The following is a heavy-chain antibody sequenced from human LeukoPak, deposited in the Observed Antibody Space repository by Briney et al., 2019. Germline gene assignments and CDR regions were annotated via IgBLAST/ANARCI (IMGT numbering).Heavy chain of an antibody. J-gene: IGHJ5*02. CDR2: MNPNSGNT. CDR1: GYTFTSYD. CDR3: ARGAFYSSFNWFDP. D-gene: IGHD6-13*01. V-gene: IGHV1-8*01. Sequence: EASVKVSCKASGYTFTSYDINWVRQATGQGLEWMGWMNPNSGNTGYAQKFQGRVTITRNTSISTAYMELSSLRSEDTAVYYCARGAFYSSFNWFDPWGQGTLVTVSS.